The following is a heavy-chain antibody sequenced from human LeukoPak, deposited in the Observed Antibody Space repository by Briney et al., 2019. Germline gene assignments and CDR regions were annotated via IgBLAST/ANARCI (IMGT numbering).Heavy chain of an antibody. D-gene: IGHD6-13*01. Sequence: GGSLRLSCEVSGFTFTDYWMSWIRQAPGKGPEWVASIRQDGSEKTYVDSVKGRFTISRDNTKNSLSLQLNGLRAEDTAVYYCARDGTAAGLYFDLWGQGTLVTVSS. CDR2: IRQDGSEK. V-gene: IGHV3-7*01. J-gene: IGHJ4*01. CDR1: GFTFTDYW. CDR3: ARDGTAAGLYFDL.